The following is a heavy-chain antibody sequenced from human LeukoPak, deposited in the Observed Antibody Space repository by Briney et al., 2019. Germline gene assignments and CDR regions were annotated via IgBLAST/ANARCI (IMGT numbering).Heavy chain of an antibody. V-gene: IGHV3-9*01. CDR2: ISWNSGSI. J-gene: IGHJ4*02. CDR1: GFIFNDYA. CDR3: AKDNRRHYTSGPNPDSLH. Sequence: GGSLRLSCAGSGFIFNDYAMHWVRQPPGKGLEWVSGISWNSGSIDYADSVKGRFTISRDNAKNSLYLQMNSLRVEDTAFYYCAKDNRRHYTSGPNPDSLHWGQGALVTVSS. D-gene: IGHD6-19*01.